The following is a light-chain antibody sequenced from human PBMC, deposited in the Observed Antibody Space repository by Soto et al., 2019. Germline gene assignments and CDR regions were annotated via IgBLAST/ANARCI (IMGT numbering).Light chain of an antibody. Sequence: THSPDSLAVSLGERATINCKSSQSVSSDFAWYQQKPGQPPRLLIYDSTNRATGIPARFSGSRSGTDFTLTISSVEPEDFAMYYCHQRNQFGQGTRME. V-gene: IGKV3-11*01. J-gene: IGKJ5*01. CDR3: HQRNQ. CDR2: DST. CDR1: QSVSSD.